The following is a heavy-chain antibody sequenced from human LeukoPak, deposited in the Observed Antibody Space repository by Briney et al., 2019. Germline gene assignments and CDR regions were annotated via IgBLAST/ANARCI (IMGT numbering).Heavy chain of an antibody. J-gene: IGHJ4*02. D-gene: IGHD4-17*01. CDR3: ARGCRVTTPSGTGAGLITGLELARGFFDY. CDR2: INHSGST. Sequence: PSETLSLTCAVYGGSFSGYYWSWIRQPPGKGLEWIGEINHSGSTNYNPSLKSRVTISVDTSKNQFSLKLSSVTAADTAVYYCARGCRVTTPSGTGAGLITGLELARGFFDYWGQGTLVTVSS. V-gene: IGHV4-34*01. CDR1: GGSFSGYY.